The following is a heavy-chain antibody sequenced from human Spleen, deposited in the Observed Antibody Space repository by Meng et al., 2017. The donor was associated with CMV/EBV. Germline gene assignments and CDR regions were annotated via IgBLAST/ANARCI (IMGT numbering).Heavy chain of an antibody. CDR3: ARNVDTPYYDFWSADY. CDR1: GFSFGDYA. D-gene: IGHD3-3*01. V-gene: IGHV3-49*04. Sequence: GESLKISCTGSGFSFGDYAVSWVRQAPGKGLEWVGFIRNKAYDGAIDYAASVKGRFTISRDDSKNIAYLQMTSLRTEDTAVYYCARNVDTPYYDFWSADYWGQGALVTVSS. CDR2: IRNKAYDGAI. J-gene: IGHJ4*02.